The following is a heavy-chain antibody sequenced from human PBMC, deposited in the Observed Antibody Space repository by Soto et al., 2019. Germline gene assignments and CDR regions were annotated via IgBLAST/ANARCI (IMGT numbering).Heavy chain of an antibody. CDR3: ARWVLGNWNYNGMDV. Sequence: XGSLRLSCAASGFTFSSYEMNWVRQAPGKGLEWVSYIISSGSTIYYADSVKGRFTISRDNAKNSLYLQMNSLRAEDTAVYYCARWVLGNWNYNGMDVWGQGTTVTVSS. CDR1: GFTFSSYE. D-gene: IGHD1-20*01. V-gene: IGHV3-48*03. CDR2: IISSGSTI. J-gene: IGHJ6*02.